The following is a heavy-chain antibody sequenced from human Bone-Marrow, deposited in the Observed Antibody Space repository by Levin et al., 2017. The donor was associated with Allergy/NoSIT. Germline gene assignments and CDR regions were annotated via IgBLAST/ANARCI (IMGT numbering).Heavy chain of an antibody. V-gene: IGHV3-21*06. CDR1: GFTFRSYS. D-gene: IGHD4-17*01. CDR2: VSGSSSHI. J-gene: IGHJ4*02. Sequence: GGSLRLSCAASGFTFRSYSMNWVRQAPGKGLEWLSSVSGSSSHIYYAESVKGRFTISRDNARNWVFLQLDGLRVDDTALYYCAKVSGDYERSGDLDYWGQGTLVTVSS. CDR3: AKVSGDYERSGDLDY.